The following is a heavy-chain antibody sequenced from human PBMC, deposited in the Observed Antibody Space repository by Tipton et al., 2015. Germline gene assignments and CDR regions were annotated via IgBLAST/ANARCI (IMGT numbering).Heavy chain of an antibody. D-gene: IGHD2-21*02. CDR1: SDSISKYY. J-gene: IGHJ4*02. V-gene: IGHV4-59*08. CDR3: ASPSLPHDRGDYYFQS. Sequence: LRLSCSVSSDSISKYYWSWIRQPPGKELEWIGYIQYSGSTNYNPSLKSRVTISVDTSKNQISLTVTSVTAADTAVYYCASPSLPHDRGDYYFQSWGQGSLVTVSS. CDR2: IQYSGST.